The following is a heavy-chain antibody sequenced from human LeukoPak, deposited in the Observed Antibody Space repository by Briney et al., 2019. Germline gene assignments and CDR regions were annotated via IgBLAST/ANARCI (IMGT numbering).Heavy chain of an antibody. J-gene: IGHJ4*02. CDR3: ARAANPQDCFDC. CDR2: INPNSGGT. V-gene: IGHV1-2*02. D-gene: IGHD4/OR15-4a*01. CDR1: GYTFTDYY. Sequence: WASVKVSCKASGYTFTDYYMHWVRQAPGQGLEWMGWINPNSGGTNYAQKFQGRVTMTRYTSISTAYMELSRLTSDDTAVYYCARAANPQDCFDCWGQRTLVTVSS.